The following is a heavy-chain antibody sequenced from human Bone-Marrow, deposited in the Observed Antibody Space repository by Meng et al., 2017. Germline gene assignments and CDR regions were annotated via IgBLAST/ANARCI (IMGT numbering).Heavy chain of an antibody. J-gene: IGHJ3*02. D-gene: IGHD3-9*01. CDR1: GFTFDDYA. CDR2: ISWNSGSI. Sequence: GGSLRLSCAASGFTFDDYAMHWVRQAPGQGLERVSGISWNSGSIGYADSVKGRFTISRDNAKNSLYLQMNSLRAEDTAVYYCAREGYDILTGEAFDIWGQGTMVTVSS. V-gene: IGHV3-9*01. CDR3: AREGYDILTGEAFDI.